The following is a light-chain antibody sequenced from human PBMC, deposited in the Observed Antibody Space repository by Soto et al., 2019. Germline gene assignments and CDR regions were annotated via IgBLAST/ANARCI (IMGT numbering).Light chain of an antibody. V-gene: IGKV1-12*01. CDR1: HDIGDC. CDR3: LQGHTCTHT. CDR2: SAT. Sequence: DIQMTQSPSSVSASVGDRVTITCRASHDIGDCLAWHQQKPGEAPKLLIYSATTLHSGLPSRFSGSGSGTDFAITISSLQPEDFATYYCLQGHTCTHTFGGGTKVEIK. J-gene: IGKJ4*01.